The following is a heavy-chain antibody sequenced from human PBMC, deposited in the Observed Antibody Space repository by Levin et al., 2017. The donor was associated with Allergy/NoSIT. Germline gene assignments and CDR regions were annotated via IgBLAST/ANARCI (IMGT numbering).Heavy chain of an antibody. CDR3: AKRDVVVPAATTLLGY. CDR1: GFTFSSYA. D-gene: IGHD2-2*01. CDR2: ISGSGGST. J-gene: IGHJ4*02. Sequence: PGGSLRLSCAASGFTFSSYAMSWVRQAPGKGLEWVSAISGSGGSTYYADSVKGRFTISRDNSKNTLYLQMNSLRAEDTAVYYCAKRDVVVPAATTLLGYWGQGTLVTVSS. V-gene: IGHV3-23*01.